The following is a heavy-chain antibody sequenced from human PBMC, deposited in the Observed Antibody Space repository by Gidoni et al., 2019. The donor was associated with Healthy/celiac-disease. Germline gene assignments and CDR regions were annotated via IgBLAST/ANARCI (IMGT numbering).Heavy chain of an antibody. CDR3: AKDDITMVRGVITTYWYFDL. Sequence: EVQLLASGGGLVQPGGSLRLPCAASGFTFRSYAMSWVRQAPGKGLEWVSAISGSGGSTYYADSVKGRFTISRDNSKNTLYLQMNSLRAEDTAVYYCAKDDITMVRGVITTYWYFDLWGRGTLVTVSS. V-gene: IGHV3-23*01. CDR1: GFTFRSYA. J-gene: IGHJ2*01. CDR2: ISGSGGST. D-gene: IGHD3-10*01.